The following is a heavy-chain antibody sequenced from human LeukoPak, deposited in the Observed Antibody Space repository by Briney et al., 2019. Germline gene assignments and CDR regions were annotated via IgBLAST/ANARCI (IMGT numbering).Heavy chain of an antibody. CDR1: GGSISSSSYC. CDR2: IYDSGST. V-gene: IGHV4-39*01. D-gene: IGHD2/OR15-2a*01. Sequence: SETLSLSCVDSGGSISSSSYCWGWVSQPPGKWLEWIGSIYDSGSTYYTPSLKSRVTISVDTSKNQFSLKLSSGTAADTAVYYCARNLLRRRVYFDYWGQGTLVTVSS. J-gene: IGHJ4*02. CDR3: ARNLLRRRVYFDY.